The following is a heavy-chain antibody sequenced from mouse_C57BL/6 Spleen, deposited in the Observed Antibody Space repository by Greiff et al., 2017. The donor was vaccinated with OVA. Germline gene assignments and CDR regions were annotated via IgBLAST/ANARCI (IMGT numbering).Heavy chain of an antibody. D-gene: IGHD1-1*01. V-gene: IGHV1-61*01. CDR2: IYPSDSET. CDR1: GYTFTSYW. J-gene: IGHJ2*01. Sequence: QVHVKQPGAELVRPGSSVKLSCKASGYTFTSYWMDWVKQRPGQGLEWIGNIYPSDSETHYNQKFKDKATLTVDKSSSTAYMQLSSLTSEDSAVYYCARNGNLGSRYYFDYWGQGTTLAVSS. CDR3: ARNGNLGSRYYFDY.